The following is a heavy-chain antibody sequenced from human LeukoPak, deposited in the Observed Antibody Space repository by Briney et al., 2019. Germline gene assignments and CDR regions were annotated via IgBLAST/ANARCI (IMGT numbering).Heavy chain of an antibody. V-gene: IGHV4-59*01. CDR3: ARYPRHSNFDY. Sequence: SETLSLTCTVSGGSISSYYWSWIRQPPGKGLEWIGYIYYSGSTNYNPSLKSRVTISVDTSKNQFSLKLSSVTAADTAVHYCARYPRHSNFDYWGQGTLVTVSS. CDR1: GGSISSYY. CDR2: IYYSGST. D-gene: IGHD4-11*01. J-gene: IGHJ4*02.